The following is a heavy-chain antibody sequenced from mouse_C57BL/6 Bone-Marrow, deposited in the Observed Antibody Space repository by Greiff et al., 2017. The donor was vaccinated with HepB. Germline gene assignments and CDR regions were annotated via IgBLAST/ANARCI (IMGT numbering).Heavy chain of an antibody. Sequence: EVQVVESGGDLVKPGGSLKLSCAASGFTFSSYGMSWVRQTPDKRLEWVANISSGGSYTYYPDSVKGRFTISRDNAKNTLYLQMSSLKSEDTAMYYCGRRRGRKAWFAYWGQGTLVTVSA. V-gene: IGHV5-6*01. D-gene: IGHD1-1*01. CDR1: GFTFSSYG. J-gene: IGHJ3*01. CDR2: ISSGGSYT. CDR3: GRRRGRKAWFAY.